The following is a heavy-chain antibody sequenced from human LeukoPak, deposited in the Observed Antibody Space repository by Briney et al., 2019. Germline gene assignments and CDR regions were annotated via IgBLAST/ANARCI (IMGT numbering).Heavy chain of an antibody. CDR2: INHSGST. CDR3: ARGRSPGYSAHDGIDP. CDR1: GGSFSGYY. J-gene: IGHJ5*02. D-gene: IGHD5-12*01. Sequence: SETLSLTCAVYGGSFSGYYWSWIRQPPGKGLEWIGEINHSGSTNYNPSLKSRVTISVDTSKNQVSLRLSSVTASDTAVYYCARGRSPGYSAHDGIDPWGQGTLVTVSA. V-gene: IGHV4-34*01.